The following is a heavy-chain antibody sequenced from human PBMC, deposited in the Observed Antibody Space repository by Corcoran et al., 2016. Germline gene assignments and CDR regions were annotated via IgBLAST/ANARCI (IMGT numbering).Heavy chain of an antibody. D-gene: IGHD4-17*01. CDR2: GYYSGTT. J-gene: IGHJ4*02. V-gene: IGHV4-39*07. CDR3: ARGGRNYGNYVGSFDY. Sequence: QLQLQESGPGLVKPSETLSLTCTVSGGSVSSNNYYWGWIRQPPGKGLEWIGSGYYSGTTYYNPSLKSRFTISLDTSKIQFSLKVNSVTAAETAVYYCARGGRNYGNYVGSFDYWGQGILVTVSS. CDR1: GGSVSSNNYY.